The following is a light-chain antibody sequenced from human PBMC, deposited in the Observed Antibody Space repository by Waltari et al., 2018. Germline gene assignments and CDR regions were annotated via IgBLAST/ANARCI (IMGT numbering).Light chain of an antibody. V-gene: IGLV3-25*03. CDR2: KDT. Sequence: SYDLTQPPSVSASPVQTASITCSRPRFSNHSGYWYQQKPGQAPVLVIYKDTQRASGIPERFFGSSSGTTVTLTITAVQAEDEADYYCQSADSSGTSLLFGGGTKVTVL. CDR1: RFSNHS. CDR3: QSADSSGTSLL. J-gene: IGLJ3*02.